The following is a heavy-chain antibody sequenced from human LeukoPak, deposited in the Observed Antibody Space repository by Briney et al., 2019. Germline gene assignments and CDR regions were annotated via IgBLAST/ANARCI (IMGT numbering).Heavy chain of an antibody. Sequence: GGSLRLSCAASGFTFSSYWMHWVRQAPGKGLVWVSRINSDGSSTSYADSVKGRFTISRDNAKNSLYLQMNSLRAEDTAVYYCAKGAEYNWNDGVDFDYWGQGTLVTVSS. CDR2: INSDGSST. CDR3: AKGAEYNWNDGVDFDY. D-gene: IGHD1-20*01. CDR1: GFTFSSYW. J-gene: IGHJ4*02. V-gene: IGHV3-74*01.